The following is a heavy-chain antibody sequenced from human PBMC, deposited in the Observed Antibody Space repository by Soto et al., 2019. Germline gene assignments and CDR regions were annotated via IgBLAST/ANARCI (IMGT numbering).Heavy chain of an antibody. CDR3: ARESAYCGGDCYPNWFDP. V-gene: IGHV1-69*13. CDR1: GYTFTSYA. J-gene: IGHJ5*02. CDR2: ISPINGKA. Sequence: EASVKVSCKASGYTFTSYAISWVRQAPGQRLEWMGWISPINGKANHAQKFQGRVTITADESTSTAYMELSSLRSEDTAVYYCARESAYCGGDCYPNWFDPWGQGTLVTVSS. D-gene: IGHD2-21*02.